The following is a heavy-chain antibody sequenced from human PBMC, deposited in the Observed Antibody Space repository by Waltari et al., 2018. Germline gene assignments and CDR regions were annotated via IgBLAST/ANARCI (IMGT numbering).Heavy chain of an antibody. J-gene: IGHJ4*02. V-gene: IGHV3-13*01. CDR2: IDSGGDT. CDR1: GFTFRTHD. D-gene: IGHD3-3*01. Sequence: DVEVVESGGALVQPGGSLRLSCVASGFTFRTHDMHWVRQIKGRGLEWVAAIDSGGDTYYPDSLRGRFTISRETAKNVGYLQMNSLRLEDTGIYYCARAAGFDILSGHFYLDSWGPGTLVTVSS. CDR3: ARAAGFDILSGHFYLDS.